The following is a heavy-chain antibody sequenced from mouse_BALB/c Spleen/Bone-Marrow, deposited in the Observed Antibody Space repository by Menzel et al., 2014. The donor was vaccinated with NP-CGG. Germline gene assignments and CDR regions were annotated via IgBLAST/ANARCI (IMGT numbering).Heavy chain of an antibody. J-gene: IGHJ2*02. D-gene: IGHD1-1*01. CDR1: GYTFTNYW. CDR2: IEPSDSYT. Sequence: VQRVESGAEVVKPGASVKASCKASGYTFTNYWMQWVKQRPGQGLEWIGEIEPSDSYTNYNQDFKGKATLTVDKSSSTAYMQLSSLTSEDSAVYYCARGRTTVVADYWGQGTSLTVSS. V-gene: IGHV1-69*02. CDR3: ARGRTTVVADY.